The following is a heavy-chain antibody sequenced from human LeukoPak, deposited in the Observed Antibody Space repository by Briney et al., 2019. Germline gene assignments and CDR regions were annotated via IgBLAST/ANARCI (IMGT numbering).Heavy chain of an antibody. V-gene: IGHV1-69*13. CDR2: IIPMFGTA. D-gene: IGHD3-22*01. J-gene: IGHJ4*02. CDR1: GGTFSSYA. Sequence: SVKVSCKASGGTFSSYAISRVRQAPGQGLEWMGGIIPMFGTANYAQKFQGRVMITADASTSTAYMELTSLRSEDTAVYYCARDKAQFYYDSSGYFYLDYWGQGTLVTVSS. CDR3: ARDKAQFYYDSSGYFYLDY.